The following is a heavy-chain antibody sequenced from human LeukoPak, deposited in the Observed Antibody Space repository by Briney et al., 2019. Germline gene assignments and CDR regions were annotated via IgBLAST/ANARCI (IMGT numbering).Heavy chain of an antibody. Sequence: ASVKVSCKASEYTFTDYYMHWARQAPGQGLEWMGWINPNSGGTKYAQKFQGRVTMTRDTSISTVYMELSRLRSDDTAVYYCVRFGSRSSPTSYNWFDPWGQGTLVTVSA. CDR3: VRFGSRSSPTSYNWFDP. CDR2: INPNSGGT. D-gene: IGHD6-13*01. J-gene: IGHJ5*02. V-gene: IGHV1-2*02. CDR1: EYTFTDYY.